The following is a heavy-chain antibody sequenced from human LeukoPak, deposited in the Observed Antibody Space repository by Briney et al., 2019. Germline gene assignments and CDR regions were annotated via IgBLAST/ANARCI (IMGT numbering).Heavy chain of an antibody. CDR1: GFTFSDYY. D-gene: IGHD6-13*01. V-gene: IGHV3-11*06. Sequence: GGSLRLSCAASGFTFSDYYMSWIPQAPGKGLEWVSYISSSSYTNYADSVKGRFTISRDNAKNSLYLQMNSLRAEDTAVYYCARGPAGTGAFDIWGQGTMVTVSS. CDR2: ISSSSYT. CDR3: ARGPAGTGAFDI. J-gene: IGHJ3*02.